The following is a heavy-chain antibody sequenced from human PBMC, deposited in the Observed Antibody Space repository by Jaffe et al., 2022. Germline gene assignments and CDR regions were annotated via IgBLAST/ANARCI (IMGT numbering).Heavy chain of an antibody. J-gene: IGHJ4*02. CDR2: IIPIFGTA. V-gene: IGHV1-69*01. D-gene: IGHD2-8*02. Sequence: QVQLVQSGAEVKKPGSSVKVSCKASGGTFSSYAISWVRQAPGQGLEWMGGIIPIFGTANYAQKFQGRVTITADESTSTAYMELSSLRSEDTAVYYCARDSRNCTGGVCYLGGLDYWGQGTLVTVSS. CDR1: GGTFSSYA. CDR3: ARDSRNCTGGVCYLGGLDY.